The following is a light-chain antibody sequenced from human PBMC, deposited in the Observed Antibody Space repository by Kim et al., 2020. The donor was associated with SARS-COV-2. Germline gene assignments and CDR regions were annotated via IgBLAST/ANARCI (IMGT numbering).Light chain of an antibody. Sequence: LTQPASVSGSPGQSITISCTGTSSDIGGYNYVSRYQQHPGKAPKLIICDVSRRPSGVSDRFSGSKSGNTASLTISGLQPQDGAAYFCSSYTTSNTLLYVFGTGTKVTVL. CDR1: SSDIGGYNY. J-gene: IGLJ1*01. CDR2: DVS. V-gene: IGLV2-14*03. CDR3: SSYTTSNTLLYV.